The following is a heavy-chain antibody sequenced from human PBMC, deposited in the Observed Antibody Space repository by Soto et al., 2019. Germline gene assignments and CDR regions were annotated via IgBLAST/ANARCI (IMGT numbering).Heavy chain of an antibody. Sequence: PSETLSLTCTVSGDSVSSGSYYWMWIRQPPGKGLEWIGYFSNSGSTNYNSSLKSRVTISVDTSKNQFSLKLSSVTAADTAVYYCARSPGGWFDYWGQGTLVTVS. J-gene: IGHJ4*02. D-gene: IGHD6-19*01. V-gene: IGHV4-61*01. CDR1: GDSVSSGSYY. CDR3: ARSPGGWFDY. CDR2: FSNSGST.